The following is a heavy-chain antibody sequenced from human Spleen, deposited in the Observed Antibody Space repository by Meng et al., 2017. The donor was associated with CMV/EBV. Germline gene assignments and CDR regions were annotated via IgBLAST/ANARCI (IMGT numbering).Heavy chain of an antibody. CDR1: GFTVSSNY. D-gene: IGHD6-6*01. CDR3: ARILGASPPGYYGLDV. J-gene: IGHJ6*02. Sequence: GGSLRLSCAASGFTVSSNYMSWVRQAPGKGLEWVSVIYSGGSTYYADSVKGRFTISRHNSKNTLYLQMNSLRAEDTAVYYCARILGASPPGYYGLDVWGQGTTVTVSS. V-gene: IGHV3-53*04. CDR2: IYSGGST.